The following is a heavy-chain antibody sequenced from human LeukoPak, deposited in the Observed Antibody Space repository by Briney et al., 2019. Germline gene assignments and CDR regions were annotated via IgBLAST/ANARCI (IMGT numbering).Heavy chain of an antibody. D-gene: IGHD2-2*01. CDR2: IYYSGST. Sequence: SETLSLTCTVSGGSISSSSYYWGWIRQPPGKGLEWIGSIYYSGSTYYNPSLKSRVAMSVDTSKNQISLRLSSVTAADTAVYYCARLSADSSSSRGFDYWGQGTLVTVSS. CDR3: ARLSADSSSSRGFDY. CDR1: GGSISSSSYY. J-gene: IGHJ4*02. V-gene: IGHV4-39*07.